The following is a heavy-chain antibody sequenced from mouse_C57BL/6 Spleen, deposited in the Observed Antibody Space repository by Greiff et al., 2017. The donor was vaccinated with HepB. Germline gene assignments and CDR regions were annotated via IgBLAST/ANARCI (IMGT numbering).Heavy chain of an antibody. CDR3: ARGWGYGNYYAMDY. J-gene: IGHJ4*01. V-gene: IGHV14-3*01. CDR1: GFNIKNTY. D-gene: IGHD2-1*01. Sequence: EVQRVESVAELVRPGASVKLSCTASGFNIKNTYMHWVKQRPEQGLEWIGRIDPANGNTKYAPKFQGKATITADTSSNTAYLQLSSLTSEDTAIYYCARGWGYGNYYAMDYWGQGTSVTVSS. CDR2: IDPANGNT.